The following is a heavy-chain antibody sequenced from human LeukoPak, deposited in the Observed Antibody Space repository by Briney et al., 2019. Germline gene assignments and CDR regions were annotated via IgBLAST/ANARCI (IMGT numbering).Heavy chain of an antibody. CDR3: ARGGRQQLVPYYYYMDV. D-gene: IGHD6-13*01. CDR2: INHSGST. Sequence: PSETLSLTCAVYGGSFSGYYWSWIRQPPGKGLEWIGEINHSGSTNYNPSLKSRVTISVDTSKNQFSPKLSSVTAADTAVYYCARGGRQQLVPYYYYMDVWGKGTTVTVSS. V-gene: IGHV4-34*01. CDR1: GGSFSGYY. J-gene: IGHJ6*03.